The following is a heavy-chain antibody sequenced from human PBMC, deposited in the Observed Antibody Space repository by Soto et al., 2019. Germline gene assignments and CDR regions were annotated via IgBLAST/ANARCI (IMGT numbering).Heavy chain of an antibody. Sequence: GALRLSCAASGFTFSSYEMNWVRQAPGKGLEWVSYISSSGSTIYYADSVKGRFTISRDNAKNSLYLQMNSLRAEDTAVYYCARGSGDAFDIWGQGTMVTVSS. V-gene: IGHV3-48*03. J-gene: IGHJ3*02. CDR1: GFTFSSYE. CDR2: ISSSGSTI. D-gene: IGHD7-27*01. CDR3: ARGSGDAFDI.